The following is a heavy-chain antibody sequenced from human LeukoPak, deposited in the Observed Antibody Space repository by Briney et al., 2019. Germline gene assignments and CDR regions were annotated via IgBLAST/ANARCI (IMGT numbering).Heavy chain of an antibody. V-gene: IGHV4-39*01. Sequence: PSETLSLTCTVSGGSISNSNYYWGWIRQPPGKGLEWMGSIYYSGSTYYNPSLKSRVTISVDTSKNQFSLKLNSVAAADTAVYYCASRGYSYGNYFDYWGQGTLVTVSS. CDR1: GGSISNSNYY. J-gene: IGHJ4*02. CDR3: ASRGYSYGNYFDY. CDR2: IYYSGST. D-gene: IGHD5-18*01.